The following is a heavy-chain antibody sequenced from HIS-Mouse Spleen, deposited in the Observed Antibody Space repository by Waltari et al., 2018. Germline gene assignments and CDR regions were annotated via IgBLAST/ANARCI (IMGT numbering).Heavy chain of an antibody. CDR1: GSTVSSHG. J-gene: IGHJ3*02. CDR3: ANERRRDHRAFDI. Sequence: QVQLVESGGGVVQPGWSLAPSCAASGSTVSSHGMHGAGVAPGKGQGWVAVISYDGSNKYYAVSVKGRFTISRDNSKNTLYLQMNSLRAEDTAVYYCANERRRDHRAFDIWGQGTMVTVSS. CDR2: ISYDGSNK. V-gene: IGHV3-30*18.